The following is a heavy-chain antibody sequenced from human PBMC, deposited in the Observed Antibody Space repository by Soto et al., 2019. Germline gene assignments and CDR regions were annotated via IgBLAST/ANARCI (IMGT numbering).Heavy chain of an antibody. V-gene: IGHV3-33*01. CDR3: ARDASKNCLGGSGGSCYLDF. D-gene: IGHD2-15*01. J-gene: IGHJ4*02. Sequence: QVQLVESGGGVVQPGRSLRLSCAASGFTFSSYGMHWVRQAPGKGLEWVTIIWYDGSNEHYADSVKGRFTVSRDNSKNTLSLQMNSLRAEDTAIYYCARDASKNCLGGSGGSCYLDFWGQGTLVTVSS. CDR2: IWYDGSNE. CDR1: GFTFSSYG.